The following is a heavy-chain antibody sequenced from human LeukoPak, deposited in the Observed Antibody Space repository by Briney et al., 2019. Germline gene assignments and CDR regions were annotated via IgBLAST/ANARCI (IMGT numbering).Heavy chain of an antibody. CDR3: TTVPPPYYYDSSGYYYEY. CDR1: GFTFSNAW. J-gene: IGHJ4*02. V-gene: IGHV3-15*01. Sequence: PGGSLRLSCAASGFTFSNAWMSWVRQAPGKGLKWVGRIKSKTDGGTTDYAAPVKGRFTISRDDSKNTLYLQMNSLKTEDPAVYYCTTVPPPYYYDSSGYYYEYWGQGTLATVSS. D-gene: IGHD3-22*01. CDR2: IKSKTDGGTT.